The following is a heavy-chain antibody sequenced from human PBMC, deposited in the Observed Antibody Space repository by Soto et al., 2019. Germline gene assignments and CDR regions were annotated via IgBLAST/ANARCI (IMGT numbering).Heavy chain of an antibody. D-gene: IGHD4-4*01. Sequence: QLQLQESGSGLVKPSQTLSLTCAVSGGSISSGGYSCSWIRQPPGKGLEWIGYIYHSGSTYYNPYLKRRVAISVGRSKNQFSRKLSSVTAADTAVYYGARGMTTVTTIDYWGQGTLVTVSS. V-gene: IGHV4-30-2*01. CDR1: GGSISSGGYS. J-gene: IGHJ4*02. CDR3: ARGMTTVTTIDY. CDR2: IYHSGST.